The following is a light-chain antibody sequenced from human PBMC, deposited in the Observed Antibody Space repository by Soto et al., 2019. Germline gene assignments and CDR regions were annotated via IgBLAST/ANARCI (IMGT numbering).Light chain of an antibody. V-gene: IGKV3-20*01. CDR2: DAS. J-gene: IGKJ1*01. Sequence: EIVLTQSPGTLSLSPGERATLSCRASQSLSSNYLAWYQQKPGQAPRLVIFDASNRASGMPERFSGSGSGTDFTLTISRLEPEDFAVYYCQQYGSSGTFGQGTKVDIK. CDR3: QQYGSSGT. CDR1: QSLSSNY.